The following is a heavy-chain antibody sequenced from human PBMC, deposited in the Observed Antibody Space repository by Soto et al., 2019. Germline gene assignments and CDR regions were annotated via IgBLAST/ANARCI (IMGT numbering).Heavy chain of an antibody. CDR3: ARHSADILTRGLNWFDP. V-gene: IGHV4-30-2*01. D-gene: IGHD3-9*01. J-gene: IGHJ5*02. CDR1: GGSISSGGYS. Sequence: LSLTCAVSGGSISSGGYSWSWIRQPPGKGLEWIGYIYHSGSTYYNPSLKSRVTISVDRSKNQFSLKLSSVTAADTAVYYCARHSADILTRGLNWFDPWGQGTLVTVSS. CDR2: IYHSGST.